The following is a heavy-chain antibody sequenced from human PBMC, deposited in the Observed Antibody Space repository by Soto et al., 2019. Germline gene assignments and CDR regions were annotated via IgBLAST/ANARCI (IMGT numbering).Heavy chain of an antibody. CDR3: AHQQLVPYNYYGMDV. J-gene: IGHJ6*02. V-gene: IGHV4-4*02. Sequence: SETLSLTCVVSGGSIRSTNWWSWVRQPPGEGLEWIGEIFHSGGTNYNPSLKGRITISVDKSKNQFFLKLTSVTAADTAVHYCAHQQLVPYNYYGMDVWGPGTTVTVSS. CDR1: GGSIRSTNW. D-gene: IGHD6-13*01. CDR2: IFHSGGT.